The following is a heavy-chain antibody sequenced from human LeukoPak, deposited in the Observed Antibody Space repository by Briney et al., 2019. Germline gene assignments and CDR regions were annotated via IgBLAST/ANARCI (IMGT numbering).Heavy chain of an antibody. Sequence: PSETLSLTCSVSGDSVRNDFYYWGWIRQPPGKGLEWVACLSHAGNTWDNPSLENRLSISVDASKNHVSLKFSSVPAADTALYWCARHNAPRRVGFDFWGQGILVTVSS. CDR1: GDSVRNDFYY. CDR3: ARHNAPRRVGFDF. CDR2: LSHAGNT. J-gene: IGHJ4*02. V-gene: IGHV4-39*01. D-gene: IGHD2-2*01.